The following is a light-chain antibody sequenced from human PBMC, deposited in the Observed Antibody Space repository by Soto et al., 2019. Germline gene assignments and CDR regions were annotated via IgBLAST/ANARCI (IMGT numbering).Light chain of an antibody. J-gene: IGKJ1*01. CDR1: QSVGRY. Sequence: EIVLTQSPAILSLSPGERATLSCRASQSVGRYLVWYQQKPGQAPSLLIYDASNRATGIPARFSGSGSGTDFTLTISSLEFEDFAVYDYQDLNNWPWRLGQGTKVDIK. CDR3: QDLNNWPWR. V-gene: IGKV3-11*01. CDR2: DAS.